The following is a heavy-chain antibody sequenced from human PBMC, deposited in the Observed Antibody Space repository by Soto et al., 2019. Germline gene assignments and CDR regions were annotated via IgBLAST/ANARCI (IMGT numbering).Heavy chain of an antibody. J-gene: IGHJ3*01. Sequence: QVQLKESGPGLVKPADTLSLKCTVSGGSITPYYWSWIRQTPGGGLEWIGYVSYNGKTNYNPSLKGRVSISADTSKNEFSLKLTSLTAADAAIYFCARQQYTVVTAFDVWGQGTMVAVSS. CDR2: VSYNGKT. V-gene: IGHV4-59*07. CDR3: ARQQYTVVTAFDV. CDR1: GGSITPYY. D-gene: IGHD2-15*01.